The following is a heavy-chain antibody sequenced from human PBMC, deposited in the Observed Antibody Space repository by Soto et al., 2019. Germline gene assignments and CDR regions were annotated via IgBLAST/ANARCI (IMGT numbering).Heavy chain of an antibody. CDR2: ISHDGTNK. V-gene: IGHV3-30*18. J-gene: IGHJ4*02. Sequence: QAQLVESGGGVVQPGESLRLSCEVSGFTFSAYGMHWVRQAPGKGLEWVAAISHDGTNKNYGDSVKGRFTISRDNCKKTLYLKMNSLRPEDTALYYCAKDEYYYSRSGYYIFDSWGQGTLVTVSS. CDR3: AKDEYYYSRSGYYIFDS. D-gene: IGHD3-22*01. CDR1: GFTFSAYG.